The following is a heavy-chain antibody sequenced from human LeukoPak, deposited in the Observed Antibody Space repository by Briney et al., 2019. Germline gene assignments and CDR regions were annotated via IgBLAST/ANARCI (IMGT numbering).Heavy chain of an antibody. Sequence: SETLSLTCTVSAGSFNSYYWSWIRQPPGKGLEWIGSIYYSGSTYYNPSLKSRVTISVDTSKNQFSLKLSSVTAADTAVYYCARVGGGRYYDYVWGSPNWFDPWGQGTLVTVSS. CDR1: AGSFNSYY. J-gene: IGHJ5*02. D-gene: IGHD3-16*01. V-gene: IGHV4-59*12. CDR2: IYYSGST. CDR3: ARVGGGRYYDYVWGSPNWFDP.